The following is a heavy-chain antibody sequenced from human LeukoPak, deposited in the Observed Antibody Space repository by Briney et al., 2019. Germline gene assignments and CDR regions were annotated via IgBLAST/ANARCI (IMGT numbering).Heavy chain of an antibody. CDR1: GYTFTSYG. CDR2: ISAYNGNT. D-gene: IGHD2-15*01. CDR3: ARERGYCSGGSCYYYYGMDV. J-gene: IGHJ6*02. Sequence: GASVKVSCKASGYTFTSYGISRVRQAPGQGLEWMGWISAYNGNTNYAQKLQGRVTMTTDTSTSTAYMELRSLRSDDTAVYYCARERGYCSGGSCYYYYGMDVWGQGTTVTVSS. V-gene: IGHV1-18*01.